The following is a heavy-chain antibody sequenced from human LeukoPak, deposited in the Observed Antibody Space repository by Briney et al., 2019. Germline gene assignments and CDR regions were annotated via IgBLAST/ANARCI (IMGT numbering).Heavy chain of an antibody. Sequence: GASVKVSCKASGYTFTSYYMHWVRQAPGQGLEWMGIINPSGGSTSYAQKFQGRVTMTRDTSTSTVYMELSSLRSEDTAVYYCARDREMATIRAYWYFDLWGRGTLVTVSS. CDR3: ARDREMATIRAYWYFDL. CDR2: INPSGGST. V-gene: IGHV1-46*01. J-gene: IGHJ2*01. D-gene: IGHD5-24*01. CDR1: GYTFTSYY.